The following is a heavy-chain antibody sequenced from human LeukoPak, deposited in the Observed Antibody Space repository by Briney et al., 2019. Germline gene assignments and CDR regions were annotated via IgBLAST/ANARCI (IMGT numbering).Heavy chain of an antibody. CDR3: AKSQHYYYYFAMDV. V-gene: IGHV3-23*01. CDR1: GFTFSSYA. Sequence: GGSLRLSCVASGFTFSSYAMGWVRQAPGKGLEWVSAISGSGVTTHYAGSVKGRFSISRDNSKNTLYLQMNSLRAEDTALYYCAKSQHYYYYFAMDVWGQGTTVAVSS. J-gene: IGHJ6*02. CDR2: ISGSGVTT.